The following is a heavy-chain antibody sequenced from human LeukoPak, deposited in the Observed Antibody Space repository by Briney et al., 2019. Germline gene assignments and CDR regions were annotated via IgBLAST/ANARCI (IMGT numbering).Heavy chain of an antibody. J-gene: IGHJ4*02. Sequence: GGSLRLSCVASGFTLSSYWMSWVRQAPGKGLEWVANIREDGNEKYYVDSVKGRFTISRDNAKNSLWLQMNSLRAEDTAVYYCATSSGWRFDYWGQGALVAVSS. V-gene: IGHV3-7*01. CDR3: ATSSGWRFDY. CDR2: IREDGNEK. D-gene: IGHD3-22*01. CDR1: GFTLSSYW.